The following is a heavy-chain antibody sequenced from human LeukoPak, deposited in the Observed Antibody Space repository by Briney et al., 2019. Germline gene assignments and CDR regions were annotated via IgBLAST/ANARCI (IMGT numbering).Heavy chain of an antibody. CDR2: ISGSGGST. CDR1: GFTFSSYA. CDR3: AKPPYYYDSSGYILH. J-gene: IGHJ1*01. Sequence: PGESLRLSCAAFGFTFSSYAMSWVRQAPGKGLEWVSAISGSGGSTYYADSVKGRFTISRDNSKNTLYLQMNSLRAEDTAVYYCAKPPYYYDSSGYILHWGQGTLVTVSS. V-gene: IGHV3-23*01. D-gene: IGHD3-22*01.